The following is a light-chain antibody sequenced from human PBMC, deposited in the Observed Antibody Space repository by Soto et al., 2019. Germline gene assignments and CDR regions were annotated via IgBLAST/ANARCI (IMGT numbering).Light chain of an antibody. CDR3: QAWDSSTVV. J-gene: IGLJ2*01. V-gene: IGLV3-1*01. Sequence: SYELTQPPSVSVSPGQTASITCSGDKLDDKYACWYQQKPGQSPVLVIYQDTKRPSGIPERFSGSNSGDTATLTISGTQAMDEADYYCQAWDSSTVVFGGGTKLTVL. CDR1: KLDDKY. CDR2: QDT.